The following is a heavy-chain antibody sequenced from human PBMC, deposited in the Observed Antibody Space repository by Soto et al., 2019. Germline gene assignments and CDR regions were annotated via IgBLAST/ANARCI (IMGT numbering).Heavy chain of an antibody. CDR2: MYYSGST. D-gene: IGHD2-15*01. CDR1: GGSISSYY. Sequence: SETLSLTCTVSGGSISSYYWSWIRQPPGKGLEWIGYMYYSGSTNYNPSLKSRVTISVDTSKNQFSLKLSSVTAADTAVYYCARVRLLGSGYYGMDVWGRGTTVTVS. J-gene: IGHJ6*02. CDR3: ARVRLLGSGYYGMDV. V-gene: IGHV4-59*01.